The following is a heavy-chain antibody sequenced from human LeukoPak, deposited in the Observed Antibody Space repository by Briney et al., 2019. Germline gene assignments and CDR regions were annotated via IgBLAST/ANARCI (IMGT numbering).Heavy chain of an antibody. V-gene: IGHV4-59*12. J-gene: IGHJ3*02. D-gene: IGHD1-26*01. CDR1: GGSISSYY. Sequence: PSETLSLTCTVSGGSISSYYWSWIRQPPGKGLEWIGYIYYSGSTNYNPSLKSRVTISVDRSKNQFSLKLSSVTAADTAVYYCARGWMGATTCAFDIWGQGTMVTVSS. CDR3: ARGWMGATTCAFDI. CDR2: IYYSGST.